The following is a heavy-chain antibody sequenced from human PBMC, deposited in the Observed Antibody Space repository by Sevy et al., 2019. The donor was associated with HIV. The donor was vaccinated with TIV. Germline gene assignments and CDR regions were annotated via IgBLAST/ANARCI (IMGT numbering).Heavy chain of an antibody. J-gene: IGHJ4*02. CDR1: GGSISRSY. Sequence: SETLSLTCTVSGGSISRSYWSWIRQPPGKGLEWIADIYSTGSTNYNPSLKSRVIMSIDTSKNQFSLKLTSVTAADTATYYCARDRVQAVRHFDYWGQGTLVTVSS. D-gene: IGHD6-6*01. V-gene: IGHV4-59*01. CDR3: ARDRVQAVRHFDY. CDR2: IYSTGST.